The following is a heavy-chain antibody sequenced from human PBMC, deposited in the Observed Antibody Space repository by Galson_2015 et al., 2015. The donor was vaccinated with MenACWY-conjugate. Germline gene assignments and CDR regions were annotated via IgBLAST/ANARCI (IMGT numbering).Heavy chain of an antibody. Sequence: SEPLSLTCTVSGGSISSFSWSWIRQSPGKGLEWIGDMSYSGSTKYNPSLESRVTISVDTSKNQFSLKLSAVTAADTAVYYCAREDCSTGTCYGYYGMDVWGQGTTVTVS. CDR1: GGSISSFS. CDR2: MSYSGST. CDR3: AREDCSTGTCYGYYGMDV. V-gene: IGHV4-59*01. D-gene: IGHD2-15*01. J-gene: IGHJ6*02.